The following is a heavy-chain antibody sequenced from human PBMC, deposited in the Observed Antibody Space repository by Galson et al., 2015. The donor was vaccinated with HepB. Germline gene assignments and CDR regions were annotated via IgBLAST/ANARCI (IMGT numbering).Heavy chain of an antibody. Sequence: SVKVSCKASGYSFISYGISWVRQPPGQGLEWMGWISPYNGDTKYAQNLQGRVTMTMDTSTSTGYLELRSLGSDDTAIYYCARDIHGVAVAGLDYWGQGTLVAVSS. J-gene: IGHJ4*02. CDR2: ISPYNGDT. CDR3: ARDIHGVAVAGLDY. D-gene: IGHD6-19*01. CDR1: GYSFISYG. V-gene: IGHV1-18*01.